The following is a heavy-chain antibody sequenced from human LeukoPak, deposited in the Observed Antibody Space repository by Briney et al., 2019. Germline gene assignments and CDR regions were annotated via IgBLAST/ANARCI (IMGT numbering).Heavy chain of an antibody. CDR2: IYYSGST. V-gene: IGHV4-59*01. Sequence: SETLSLTCTVSGGSISSYYWSWIRQPPGKGLEWIGYIYYSGSTNYNPSLKSRVTISVDTSKNQFSLKLSSVTAADTAVYYCARAPSDIVVVPAAPPRYYYYGMDAWGKGTTVTVSS. CDR1: GGSISSYY. CDR3: ARAPSDIVVVPAAPPRYYYYGMDA. J-gene: IGHJ6*04. D-gene: IGHD2-2*01.